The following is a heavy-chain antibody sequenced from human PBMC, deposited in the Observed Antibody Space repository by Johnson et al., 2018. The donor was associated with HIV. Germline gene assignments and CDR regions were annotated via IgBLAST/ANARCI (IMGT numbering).Heavy chain of an antibody. CDR1: GFIFDEYD. D-gene: IGHD2-15*01. CDR2: ISGSGGST. Sequence: MMLVESGGGVARPGGSLRLSCEGSGFIFDEYDMSWVRQTPGKGLEWVSAISGSGGSTYYADSVKGRFTISRDNSKNTLYLQMNSLRAEDTAEYYCARSDGLLRVPGAEFFCDIWGQGTMVTVSS. V-gene: IGHV3-23*04. CDR3: ARSDGLLRVPGAEFFCDI. J-gene: IGHJ3*02.